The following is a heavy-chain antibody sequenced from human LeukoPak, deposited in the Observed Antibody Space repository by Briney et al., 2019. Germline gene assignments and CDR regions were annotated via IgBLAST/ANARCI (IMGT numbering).Heavy chain of an antibody. Sequence: GGSLRLSCAASGFTVSSNYMSWVRQAPGKGLEWVSVIYIGGSTYYADSVKGRFTISRDNSKNTLYLQMNSLRAEDTAVYYCARDRGYYYDSSGYYHDAFDIWGQGTMVTVSS. D-gene: IGHD3-22*01. CDR2: IYIGGST. CDR1: GFTVSSNY. V-gene: IGHV3-66*01. J-gene: IGHJ3*02. CDR3: ARDRGYYYDSSGYYHDAFDI.